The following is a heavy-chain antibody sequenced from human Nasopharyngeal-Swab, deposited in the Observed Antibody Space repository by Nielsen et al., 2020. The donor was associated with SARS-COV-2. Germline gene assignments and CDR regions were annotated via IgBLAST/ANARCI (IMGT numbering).Heavy chain of an antibody. Sequence: PGKGPEWIGRVYYGGNTYYNPSLKSRVTISVDTSKNQFSLKLASVTAADTAVYYCAGLAAHGYFYYYYGMDVWGQGTTVTVSS. CDR3: AGLAAHGYFYYYYGMDV. D-gene: IGHD6-6*01. CDR2: VYYGGNT. V-gene: IGHV4-39*01. J-gene: IGHJ6*02.